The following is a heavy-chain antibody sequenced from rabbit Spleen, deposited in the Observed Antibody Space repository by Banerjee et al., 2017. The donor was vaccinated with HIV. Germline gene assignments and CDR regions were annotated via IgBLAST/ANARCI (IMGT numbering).Heavy chain of an antibody. D-gene: IGHD7-1*01. CDR2: IAGSSSAFT. CDR3: ARDTGTSFSSYGMDL. CDR1: GVSFSTNYY. Sequence: QSLEESGGDLVKPGASLTLTCTASGVSFSTNYYMCWVRQAPGKGLEWISCIAGSSSAFTYSATWATGRFTISKTSSTTVTLQMTSLTVADTATYFCARDTGTSFSSYGMDLRGQGTLVTVS. J-gene: IGHJ6*01. V-gene: IGHV1S40*01.